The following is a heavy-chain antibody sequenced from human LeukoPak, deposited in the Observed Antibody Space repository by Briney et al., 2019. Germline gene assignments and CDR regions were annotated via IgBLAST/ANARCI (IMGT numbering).Heavy chain of an antibody. CDR3: ARDKEGPPPFVPFDY. Sequence: PGGSLRLSCAASGFTFSSYTMNWVRQAPGKGLEWVSSISSSSSYIYYADSVKGRFTISRDNAKNSLYLQMNSLRAEDTAVYYCARDKEGPPPFVPFDYWGQGTLVTVSS. D-gene: IGHD3-10*02. V-gene: IGHV3-21*01. J-gene: IGHJ4*02. CDR1: GFTFSSYT. CDR2: ISSSSSYI.